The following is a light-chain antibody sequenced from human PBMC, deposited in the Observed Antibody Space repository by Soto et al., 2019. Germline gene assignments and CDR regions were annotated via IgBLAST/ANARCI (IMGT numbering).Light chain of an antibody. CDR2: GNS. CDR3: QSYDSSLSGPYV. CDR1: SSNIGAGYD. J-gene: IGLJ1*01. V-gene: IGLV1-40*01. Sequence: QSVLTQPPSVSGDPGQRVTISCTGSSSNIGAGYDVHWYQQLPGTAPKLLIYGNSNRPSGVPDRFSGSKSGTSASLAITGLQADDEADYYCQSYDSSLSGPYVFGTRTKLTVL.